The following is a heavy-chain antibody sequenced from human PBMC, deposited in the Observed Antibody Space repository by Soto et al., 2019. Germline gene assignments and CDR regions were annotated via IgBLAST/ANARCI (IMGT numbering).Heavy chain of an antibody. V-gene: IGHV3-74*01. Sequence: EVQLVESGGGLVQPGGSLRLSCAASGFTFSSYWMHWVRQAPGKGLVWVSRINSDGSSTSYADSVKGRFTISRDNAKNTLYLQMNSLGAEDTAVYYCARAVGIAAAGTAPYYYYMDVWGKGTTVTVSS. D-gene: IGHD6-13*01. J-gene: IGHJ6*03. CDR2: INSDGSST. CDR3: ARAVGIAAAGTAPYYYYMDV. CDR1: GFTFSSYW.